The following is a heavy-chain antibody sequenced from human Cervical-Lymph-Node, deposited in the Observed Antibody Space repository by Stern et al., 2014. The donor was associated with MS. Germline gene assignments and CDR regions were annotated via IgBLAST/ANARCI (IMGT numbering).Heavy chain of an antibody. CDR2: IYYSGST. CDR3: ARWAYSSGWYNWFDP. V-gene: IGHV4-39*01. Sequence: QLQLQESGPGLVKPSETLSLTCTVSGGSISSSSYYWGWIRQPPGKGLEWIGSIYYSGSTYYNPSLQSRVTISVDTSQTQYFLKRSSVTAADTAVYYCARWAYSSGWYNWFDPWGQGTLVTVSS. J-gene: IGHJ5*02. D-gene: IGHD3-22*01. CDR1: GGSISSSSYY.